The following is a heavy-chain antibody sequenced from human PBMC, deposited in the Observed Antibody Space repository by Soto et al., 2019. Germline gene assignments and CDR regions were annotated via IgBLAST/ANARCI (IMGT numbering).Heavy chain of an antibody. CDR2: IYPGDSDT. CDR3: AKHEGYCSSTTCSNFDY. D-gene: IGHD2-2*01. J-gene: IGHJ4*02. Sequence: PGESLKISCRVSGFTFTNYWIACVRQMPGKVLEWMGIIYPGDSDTSYSPSFQGQVTISADKSINTAYLHWSSLKASDTTMYYCAKHEGYCSSTTCSNFDYWGQGPLVTVYS. CDR1: GFTFTNYW. V-gene: IGHV5-51*01.